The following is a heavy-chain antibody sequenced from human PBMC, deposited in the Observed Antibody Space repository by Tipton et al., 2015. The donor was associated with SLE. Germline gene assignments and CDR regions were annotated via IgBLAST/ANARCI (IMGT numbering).Heavy chain of an antibody. V-gene: IGHV3-48*03. J-gene: IGHJ4*02. CDR2: IRSNNIST. D-gene: IGHD3-22*01. CDR1: GFSFSSYE. CDR3: ARGGHYDSSGGPFDF. Sequence: SLRLSCAASGFSFSSYEMNWVRQAPGKGLEWVSYIRSNNISTYYADSVKGRFTISRDNAKNSLFLQMNSLRAEDTAVYYCARGGHYDSSGGPFDFWGQGTLVTVSS.